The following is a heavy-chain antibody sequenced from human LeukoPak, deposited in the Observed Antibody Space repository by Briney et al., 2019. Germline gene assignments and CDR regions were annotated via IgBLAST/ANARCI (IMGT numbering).Heavy chain of an antibody. Sequence: GASVNVSCKASGYTFTGYYIHWVRQAPGQGLEWMGWINPYSGGTNYAQKFQGRVTMTRDTSISTPYMELSRLRSDDTAVYYCTIRHRYCSGGRCLLFDYWGQGTLVTVSS. CDR1: GYTFTGYY. CDR3: TIRHRYCSGGRCLLFDY. D-gene: IGHD2-15*01. J-gene: IGHJ4*02. V-gene: IGHV1-2*02. CDR2: INPYSGGT.